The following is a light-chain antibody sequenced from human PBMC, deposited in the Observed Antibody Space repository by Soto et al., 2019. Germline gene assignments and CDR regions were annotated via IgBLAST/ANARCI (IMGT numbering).Light chain of an antibody. CDR1: STDVGGYNY. CDR3: SSYTSSSTYV. Sequence: QSVLTQPASVSGSPGQSITISCIGSSTDVGGYNYVSWYQQHPGKAPKVMIYEVSNRPSGVSNRFSGSKSGNTASLTISGLQAEDEADYYCSSYTSSSTYVFGTGTKVTVL. J-gene: IGLJ1*01. V-gene: IGLV2-14*01. CDR2: EVS.